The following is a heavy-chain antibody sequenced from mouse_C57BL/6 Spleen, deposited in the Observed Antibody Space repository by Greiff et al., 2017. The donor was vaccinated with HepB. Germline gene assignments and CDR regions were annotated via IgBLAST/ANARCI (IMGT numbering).Heavy chain of an antibody. CDR1: GYTFTSYW. CDR2: IHPNSGST. J-gene: IGHJ2*01. V-gene: IGHV1-64*01. CDR3: ARRGITTVVATDFDY. D-gene: IGHD1-1*01. Sequence: QVQLQQPGAELVKPGASVKLSCKASGYTFTSYWMHWVKQRPGQGLEWIGMIHPNSGSTNYNEKFKSKAKLTVDKSSSTAYMQLSSLTSEDSAVYYCARRGITTVVATDFDYWGQGTTLTVSS.